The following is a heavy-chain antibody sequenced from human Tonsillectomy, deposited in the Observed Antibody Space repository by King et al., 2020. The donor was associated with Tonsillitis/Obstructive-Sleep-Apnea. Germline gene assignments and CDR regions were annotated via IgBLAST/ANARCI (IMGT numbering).Heavy chain of an antibody. CDR1: GFIFSNAW. Sequence: VQLVESGGGLVKPGGSLRLSCAASGFIFSNAWMSWVRQAPGKGLEWVGRIKSRTHGETTDYAEPVKGRFTISRDDSKSTLYLQMNNLKTEDTALYYCTTGREWEQLRVDYWGQGTLVTVSS. CDR2: IKSRTHGETT. D-gene: IGHD1/OR15-1a*01. CDR3: TTGREWEQLRVDY. J-gene: IGHJ4*02. V-gene: IGHV3-15*01.